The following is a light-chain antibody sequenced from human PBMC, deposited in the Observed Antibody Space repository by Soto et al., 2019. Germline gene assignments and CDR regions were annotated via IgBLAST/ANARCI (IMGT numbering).Light chain of an antibody. CDR2: DAS. J-gene: IGKJ5*01. Sequence: EIVLTQSPGTLSVSPGERATLSCRASQSIRSTLAWYQQKPGQAPRLLIYDASNRATGIPARFSGSGSGTDFTLTISSLEPEDFAVYYCQQRSNWLITFGQGTRLEIK. CDR3: QQRSNWLIT. CDR1: QSIRST. V-gene: IGKV3-11*01.